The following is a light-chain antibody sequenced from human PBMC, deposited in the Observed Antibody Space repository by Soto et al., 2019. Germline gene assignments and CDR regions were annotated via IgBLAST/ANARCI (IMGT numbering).Light chain of an antibody. CDR1: SSDVGDYNY. Sequence: QSALTQPASVSGSPGQSITFSCTGTSSDVGDYNYVSWYQQHPGKAPKLMIYDVSKRPSGVSNRFSGSKSGNTASLTISGLQAEDEADYYCRSYTRSSTLVVFGGGTKLTVL. J-gene: IGLJ2*01. CDR3: RSYTRSSTLVV. V-gene: IGLV2-14*03. CDR2: DVS.